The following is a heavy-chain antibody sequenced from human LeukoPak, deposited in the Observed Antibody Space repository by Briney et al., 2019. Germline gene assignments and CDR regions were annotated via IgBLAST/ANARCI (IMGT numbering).Heavy chain of an antibody. CDR1: GFTFSSYS. CDR3: ARFRGRERAFDY. J-gene: IGHJ4*02. CDR2: IKQDGSEN. D-gene: IGHD3-10*01. Sequence: GGSLRLPCAASGFTFSSYSMNWVRQAPGKGLEWVANIKQDGSENYYVDSVKGRFTISRDNAKNSLYLQMNSLRAEDTAVYYCARFRGRERAFDYWGQGTLVTVSS. V-gene: IGHV3-7*01.